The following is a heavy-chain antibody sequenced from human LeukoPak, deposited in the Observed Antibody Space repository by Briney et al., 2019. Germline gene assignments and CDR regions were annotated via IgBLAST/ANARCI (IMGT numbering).Heavy chain of an antibody. CDR1: GFTFSSYS. J-gene: IGHJ6*03. D-gene: IGHD5-18*01. Sequence: GGSLRLSCAASGFTFSSYSMNWVRQAPGKGLEWVSYISSSSSTIYYADSVKGRFTISRDNAKNSLYLQMNSLRAEDTAVYYCARDRAAMVLSYYYYMDVWGKGTTVTVSS. CDR3: ARDRAAMVLSYYYYMDV. CDR2: ISSSSSTI. V-gene: IGHV3-48*04.